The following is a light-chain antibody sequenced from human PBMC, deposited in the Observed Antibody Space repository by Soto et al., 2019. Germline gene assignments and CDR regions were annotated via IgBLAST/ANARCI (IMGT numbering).Light chain of an antibody. V-gene: IGLV2-14*01. CDR1: SSDIGGYNY. CDR3: SSYTSSSTYVV. CDR2: DVS. J-gene: IGLJ2*01. Sequence: QSALTQPASVSGSPGQSITISCTGTSSDIGGYNYVSWYQQHPGKAPKLMIYDVSNRPSGVSNRFSGSKSGNTASLTISGLHAEDETDYYCSSYTSSSTYVVFGGGTKRTVL.